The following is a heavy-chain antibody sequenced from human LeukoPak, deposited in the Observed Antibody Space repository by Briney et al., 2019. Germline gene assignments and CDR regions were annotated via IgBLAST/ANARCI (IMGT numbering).Heavy chain of an antibody. J-gene: IGHJ4*02. CDR2: VSLTGLT. CDR1: GGSITRTNW. Sequence: PSETLSLTCGVSGGSITRTNWWSWVRQPPGQGLEWIGEVSLTGLTNYNPSLSSRVIMVLDTSKNHLSLNLTSVTAADTAVYYCTRENGAFSPFGYWGQGTLVTVPS. V-gene: IGHV4-4*02. CDR3: TRENGAFSPFGY. D-gene: IGHD2-8*01.